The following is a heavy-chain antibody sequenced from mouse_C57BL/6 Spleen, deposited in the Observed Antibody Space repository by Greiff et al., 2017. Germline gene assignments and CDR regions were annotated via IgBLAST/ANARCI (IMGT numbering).Heavy chain of an antibody. Sequence: VQLQESGAELVRPGASVTLSCKASGYTFTDYEMHWVKQTPVHGLEWIGAIDPAPGGTAYNQKFKGKAILTADKSSSTAYMELRSLTSADSAVYYCTRNDDGGWYFDVWGTGTTVTVSS. CDR2: IDPAPGGT. CDR3: TRNDDGGWYFDV. V-gene: IGHV1-15*01. D-gene: IGHD2-12*01. J-gene: IGHJ1*03. CDR1: GYTFTDYE.